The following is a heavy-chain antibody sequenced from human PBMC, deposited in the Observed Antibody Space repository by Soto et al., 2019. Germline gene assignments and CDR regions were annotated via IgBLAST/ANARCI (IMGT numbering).Heavy chain of an antibody. D-gene: IGHD3-10*01. CDR1: GFSFSSYG. CDR2: IWYDGSNK. CDR3: ARDRGYYGSGERGYYYYGMEV. V-gene: IGHV3-33*01. Sequence: QVQLVESGGGVVQPGRSLTLSCAESGFSFSSYGMHWVRQAPGKGLEWVAVIWYDGSNKYYADSVKGRFTISRDNPKNTLSLQMNSLRAEDTAVYYCARDRGYYGSGERGYYYYGMEVWGQGTTVTVSS. J-gene: IGHJ6*02.